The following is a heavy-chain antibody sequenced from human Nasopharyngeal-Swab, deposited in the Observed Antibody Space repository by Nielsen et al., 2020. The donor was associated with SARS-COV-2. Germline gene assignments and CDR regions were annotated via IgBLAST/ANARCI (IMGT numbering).Heavy chain of an antibody. CDR2: MNPNSGNT. CDR3: ARGPYYYDSSGYRAYYYYMDV. J-gene: IGHJ6*03. Sequence: WVRQAPGHGLAWLGWMNPNSGNTGYAQKFQGRVTMTRNTSISTAYMELSSLRSEDTAVYYCARGPYYYDSSGYRAYYYYMDVWGKGTTVTVSS. V-gene: IGHV1-8*01. D-gene: IGHD3-22*01.